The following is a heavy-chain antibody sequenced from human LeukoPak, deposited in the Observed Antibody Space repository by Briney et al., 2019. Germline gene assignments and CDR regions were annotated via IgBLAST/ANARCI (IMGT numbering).Heavy chain of an antibody. Sequence: SETLSLTCSVSGGPIRSGGYYWSWIRQHPGKGLEWIGYIYYSGSTYCNPSLKSRVTISVDTPKNQFSLKLSSVTAADTAVYYCARNKGATRLGENWFDPWGQGTLVTVSS. CDR3: ARNKGATRLGENWFDP. D-gene: IGHD3-10*01. CDR1: GGPIRSGGYY. V-gene: IGHV4-31*03. J-gene: IGHJ5*02. CDR2: IYYSGST.